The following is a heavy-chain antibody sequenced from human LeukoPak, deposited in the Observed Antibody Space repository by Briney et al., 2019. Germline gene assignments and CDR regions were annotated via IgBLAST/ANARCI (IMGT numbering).Heavy chain of an antibody. V-gene: IGHV3-48*01. J-gene: IGHJ2*01. CDR2: ISTSSTTI. D-gene: IGHD3-22*01. CDR1: GFSFSNYA. Sequence: GGSLRLSCTASGFSFSNYAMNWVRQAPGKGLEWLSYISTSSTTIHYADSVKGRFTSSREDARNSLYLQMNSLRAEDTAVYFCARAPGNYYDSTGYWYFDLWGRGTLVTVSS. CDR3: ARAPGNYYDSTGYWYFDL.